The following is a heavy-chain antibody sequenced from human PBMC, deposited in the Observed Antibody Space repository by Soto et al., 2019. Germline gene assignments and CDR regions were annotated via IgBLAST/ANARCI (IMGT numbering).Heavy chain of an antibody. CDR3: ARERQYEPFPY. J-gene: IGHJ4*02. Sequence: QVQLLQSATEVKKPGASVKVSCKAYGYTFRNYGITWVRQAPGQGLEWMGWVSGYNRNTNYAQKFEDRVTITIDTSAGTAFLELRSLTSDDTAVYYCARERQYEPFPYWGPGTLVIVS. CDR2: VSGYNRNT. CDR1: GYTFRNYG. D-gene: IGHD2-2*01. V-gene: IGHV1-18*01.